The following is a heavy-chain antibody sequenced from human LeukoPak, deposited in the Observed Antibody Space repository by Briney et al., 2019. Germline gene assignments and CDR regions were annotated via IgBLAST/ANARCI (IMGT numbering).Heavy chain of an antibody. D-gene: IGHD3-10*01. J-gene: IGHJ4*02. CDR3: ARVTAYYGSGTEADY. CDR2: INPNSGGT. CDR1: GYTFTGYY. V-gene: IGHV1-2*02. Sequence: GASVKVSCKASGYTFTGYYMHWARQAPGQGLEWMGWINPNSGGTNYAQKFQGRVTMTRDTSISTAYMELSRLRSDDTAVYYCARVTAYYGSGTEADYWGQGTLVTVSS.